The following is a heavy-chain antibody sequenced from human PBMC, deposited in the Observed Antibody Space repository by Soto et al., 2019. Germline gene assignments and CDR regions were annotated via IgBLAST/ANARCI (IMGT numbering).Heavy chain of an antibody. CDR2: IWYDGSNK. CDR3: ARDRGKGGGMDV. Sequence: QVQLVESGGGVVQPGRSLRLSCAASGFTFSSYGMHWVRQAPGKGLEWVAVIWYDGSNKYYADSVKGRFTISRDNSNNALYLHMNSLRAEDTAVYYCARDRGKGGGMDVWGQGTTVTVSS. CDR1: GFTFSSYG. J-gene: IGHJ6*02. V-gene: IGHV3-33*01. D-gene: IGHD3-16*01.